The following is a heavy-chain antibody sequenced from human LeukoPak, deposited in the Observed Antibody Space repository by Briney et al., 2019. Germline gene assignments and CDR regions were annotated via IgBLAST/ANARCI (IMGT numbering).Heavy chain of an antibody. J-gene: IGHJ3*01. CDR1: RYTFTGYY. CDR2: INPNSGGT. CDR3: AREITVADTGHDGFDF. D-gene: IGHD6-19*01. V-gene: IGHV1-2*02. Sequence: ASVKVSCKASRYTFTGYYMHWVRQAPGQGLEWMGWINPNSGGTKYAQKFQGRVTMTRDMSISISYMELSSLRSDDTAVYYCAREITVADTGHDGFDFWGQGTLVTVSS.